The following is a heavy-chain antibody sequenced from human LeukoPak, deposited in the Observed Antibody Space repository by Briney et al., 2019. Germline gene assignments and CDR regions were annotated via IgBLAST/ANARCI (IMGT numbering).Heavy chain of an antibody. CDR3: ARSLSTAGIDY. CDR2: VFHSGST. Sequence: PSETLSLTCTVSGYSISGGRYWGWIRQPPGKGLEWIGSVFHSGSTYYNPSLKSRVTISVYTSKNQFSLNLRSVTAADTAMYFCARSLSTAGIDYWGQGTLVTVSS. D-gene: IGHD1-14*01. CDR1: GYSISGGRY. V-gene: IGHV4-38-2*02. J-gene: IGHJ4*02.